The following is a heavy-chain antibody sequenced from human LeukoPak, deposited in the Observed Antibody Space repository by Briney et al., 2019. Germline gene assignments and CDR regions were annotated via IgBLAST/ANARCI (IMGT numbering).Heavy chain of an antibody. V-gene: IGHV4-39*01. CDR2: TYYTGNT. Sequence: GSLRLSCAASGFTFSSYGMHWVRQAPGKGLEWIASTYYTGNTYYNPSLKSRVTISVDASKNQFSLKLSSVTAADTAVYFCARHPRDLVLAVYADYFDYWGQGALVTISS. CDR3: ARHPRDLVLAVYADYFDY. D-gene: IGHD2-8*02. J-gene: IGHJ4*02. CDR1: GFTFSSYG.